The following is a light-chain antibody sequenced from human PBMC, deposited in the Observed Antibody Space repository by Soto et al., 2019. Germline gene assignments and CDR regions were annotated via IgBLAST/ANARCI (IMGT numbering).Light chain of an antibody. J-gene: IGKJ2*03. CDR3: QQYNTVYS. V-gene: IGKV1-5*01. CDR1: QSISGW. CDR2: DAS. Sequence: DIQMTQSPSTLSASVGDRVTITCRARQSISGWLAWYQQKPGKAPKLLIYDASSLESGVPSRFSGSGSVTEFTITISSLQPDDFATYYCQQYNTVYSFGQGTKLEIK.